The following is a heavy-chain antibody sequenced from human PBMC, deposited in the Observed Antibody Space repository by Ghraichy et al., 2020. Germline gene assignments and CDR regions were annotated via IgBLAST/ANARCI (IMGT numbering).Heavy chain of an antibody. CDR2: ISSSSSYI. CDR3: ARAWEFGH. V-gene: IGHV3-21*01. D-gene: IGHD1-26*01. CDR1: GFTFSSQS. J-gene: IGHJ1*01. Sequence: GGSLRLSCAASGFTFSSQSMNWVRQAPGKGLEWVSAISSSSSYIYYADSVKGRFTISRDNDKNSLYLQMNSLRAEDTAVYYCARAWEFGHWGQGTLVTVSS.